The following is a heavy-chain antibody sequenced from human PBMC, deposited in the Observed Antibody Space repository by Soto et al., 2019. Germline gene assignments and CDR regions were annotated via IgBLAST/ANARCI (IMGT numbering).Heavy chain of an antibody. Sequence: QVQLVQSGAEVKKPGSSVKVSCKASGGTFSSYAISWVRQAPGQGLEWMGGIIPIFGTANYAQKFQGRVTITADESTSTAYMELSSLRSEDTAVYYCVRGGYSYGPLQNYYFDYWGQGTLVTVSS. CDR2: IIPIFGTA. V-gene: IGHV1-69*01. J-gene: IGHJ4*02. CDR3: VRGGYSYGPLQNYYFDY. D-gene: IGHD5-18*01. CDR1: GGTFSSYA.